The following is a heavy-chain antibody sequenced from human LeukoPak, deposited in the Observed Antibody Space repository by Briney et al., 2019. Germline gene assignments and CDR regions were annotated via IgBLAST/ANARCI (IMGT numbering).Heavy chain of an antibody. CDR1: GGTFSSYA. J-gene: IGHJ4*02. V-gene: IGHV1-69*04. CDR3: AGVGGIAAVQAYFDY. D-gene: IGHD6-13*01. Sequence: SVKVSCKASGGTFSSYAISWVRQAPGQGLEWMGRIIPILGTANYAQKFQGRVTITADKSTSTAYMELSSLRSEDTAVYYCAGVGGIAAVQAYFDYWAREPWSPSPQ. CDR2: IIPILGTA.